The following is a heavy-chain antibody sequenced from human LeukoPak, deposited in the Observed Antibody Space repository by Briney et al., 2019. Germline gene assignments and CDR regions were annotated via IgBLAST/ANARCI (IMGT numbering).Heavy chain of an antibody. CDR2: IDSSSRYI. J-gene: IGHJ4*02. CDR1: GFTFSSYN. D-gene: IGHD2-2*01. V-gene: IGHV3-21*01. CDR3: ARVGGHCTSTSCPPPDY. Sequence: GGSLRLSCAASGFTFSSYNMDWVRQAPGKGLEWGSFIDSSSRYIYQADSVKGRFTISRDNAKSSVFLQMNSLRAEDTAVYYCARVGGHCTSTSCPPPDYWGQGTLVTVSS.